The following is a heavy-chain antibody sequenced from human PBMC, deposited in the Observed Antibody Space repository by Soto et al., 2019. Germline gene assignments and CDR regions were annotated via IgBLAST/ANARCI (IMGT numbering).Heavy chain of an antibody. CDR2: IYYSGST. D-gene: IGHD3-3*01. CDR3: AISPVMSYDFWSGYLNWFDP. V-gene: IGHV4-59*01. J-gene: IGHJ5*02. Sequence: SETLSLTCTVSGGSISSYYWSWIRQPPGKGLEWIGYIYYSGSTNYNPSLKSRVTISVDTSKNQFSLKLSSVTAADTAVYYCAISPVMSYDFWSGYLNWFDPWGQGTLVTVSS. CDR1: GGSISSYY.